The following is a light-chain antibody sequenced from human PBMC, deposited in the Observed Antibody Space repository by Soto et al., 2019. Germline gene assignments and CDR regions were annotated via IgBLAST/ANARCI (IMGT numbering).Light chain of an antibody. J-gene: IGKJ1*01. CDR1: QSISSY. Sequence: DIQMTQSPSSLLASVGDRVTITCRASQSISSYLNWYQQKPGKAPKLLIYAASSLQSGVPSRFSGSGSGTDFTLTISSLQPEDFATYYCQQSYSTPGTFGQGTNVDIK. CDR3: QQSYSTPGT. CDR2: AAS. V-gene: IGKV1-39*01.